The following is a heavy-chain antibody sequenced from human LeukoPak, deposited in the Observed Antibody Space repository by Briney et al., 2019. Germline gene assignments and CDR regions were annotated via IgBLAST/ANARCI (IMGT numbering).Heavy chain of an antibody. J-gene: IGHJ6*03. CDR3: ARDPTGYCSGGSCFAMDV. CDR2: ISYDGSNK. V-gene: IGHV3-30*03. Sequence: GGSLRLSCTASGFTFSNVWMSWVRQAPGKGLEWVAVISYDGSNKYYADSVKGRFTISRDNSKNTLYLQMNSLRAEDTAVYYCARDPTGYCSGGSCFAMDVWGKGTTVTISS. D-gene: IGHD2-15*01. CDR1: GFTFSNVW.